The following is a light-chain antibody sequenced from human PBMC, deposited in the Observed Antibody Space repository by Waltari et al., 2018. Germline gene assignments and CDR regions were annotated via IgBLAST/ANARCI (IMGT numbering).Light chain of an antibody. CDR3: QQRSDWPT. Sequence: EIVLTQSPATLSLSPGDTATLSCRASQSVSSYLAWYQQKAGQAPRLLSDDASTRATGIPARFSGSGSGTDFTLTISSLEPEDFALYYCQQRSDWPTFGQGTRLEIE. CDR1: QSVSSY. CDR2: DAS. J-gene: IGKJ5*01. V-gene: IGKV3-11*01.